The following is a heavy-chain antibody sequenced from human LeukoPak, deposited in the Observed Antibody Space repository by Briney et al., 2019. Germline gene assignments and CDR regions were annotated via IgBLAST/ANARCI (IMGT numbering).Heavy chain of an antibody. D-gene: IGHD5-18*01. CDR1: VFPFSSYE. Sequence: PGGALRLSCAAPVFPFSSYEMNSVRQAPGKGLEWVSYISNSGTDIYYADCVKGRFTISRDNAKSSLYLQMNSLRAEDTAVYYCARAGYSMDTEYFQHWGQGTLVTVSS. V-gene: IGHV3-48*03. CDR3: ARAGYSMDTEYFQH. J-gene: IGHJ1*01. CDR2: ISNSGTDI.